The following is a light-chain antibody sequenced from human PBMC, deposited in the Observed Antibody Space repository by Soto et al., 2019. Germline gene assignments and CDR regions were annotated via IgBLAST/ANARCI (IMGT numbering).Light chain of an antibody. Sequence: QSALTQPASVSGSPGQSITISCTGTSSDVGDYNYVSWYQQHPGKAPKLMIYEVSNRPSGVSNRFSGSKFGNTASLTISGLQAEDEAGYYCSSYTGSRTLVFGGGTKVTV. CDR2: EVS. CDR3: SSYTGSRTLV. J-gene: IGLJ3*02. CDR1: SSDVGDYNY. V-gene: IGLV2-14*01.